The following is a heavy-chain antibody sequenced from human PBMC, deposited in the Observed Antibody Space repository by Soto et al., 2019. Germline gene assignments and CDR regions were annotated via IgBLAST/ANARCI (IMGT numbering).Heavy chain of an antibody. D-gene: IGHD6-25*01. CDR1: GFNFGDYY. CDR3: ARSGTRPQTRIDD. CDR2: ISGSGSSI. Sequence: GGSLRLPCAVSGFNFGDYYMTWIRQAPGQGLEAIAYISGSGSSIYYAESVKGRFTVSRDNAKNSLVLQMNSLRSEDTAVYYCARSGTRPQTRIDDWGQGTLVTVSS. V-gene: IGHV3-11*01. J-gene: IGHJ4*02.